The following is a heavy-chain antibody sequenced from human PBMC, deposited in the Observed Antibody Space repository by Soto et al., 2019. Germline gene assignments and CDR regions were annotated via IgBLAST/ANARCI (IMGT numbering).Heavy chain of an antibody. V-gene: IGHV4-31*03. CDR2: IYYSGST. CDR3: ARELSTSHFTNYYGMDV. CDR1: GGSISSGGYY. J-gene: IGHJ6*02. D-gene: IGHD2-2*01. Sequence: SETLSLTCTVSGGSISSGGYYWSWIRQHRGKGLEWIGYIYYSGSTYYNPSLKSRVTISVDTSKNQFSLKLSSVTAADTAVYYCARELSTSHFTNYYGMDVWGQGTTVTVSS.